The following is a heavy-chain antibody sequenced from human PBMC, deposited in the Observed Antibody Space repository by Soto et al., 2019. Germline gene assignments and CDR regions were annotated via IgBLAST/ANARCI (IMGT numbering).Heavy chain of an antibody. D-gene: IGHD3-10*01. J-gene: IGHJ4*02. CDR2: ISGSGGNT. CDR1: GFTFSSYA. CDR3: GEYRSGSGSFGDV. V-gene: IGHV3-23*01. Sequence: GGSLRLSCAASGFTFSSYAMSWVRQAPGKGLEWVSVISGSGGNTYYADSVKGRFTISRDNSKNTLYLQMNSLRAEDTVVYYCGEYRSGSGSFGDVWGQGTLVTVSS.